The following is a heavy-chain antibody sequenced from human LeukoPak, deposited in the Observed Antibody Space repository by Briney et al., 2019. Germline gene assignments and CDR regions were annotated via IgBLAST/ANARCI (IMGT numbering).Heavy chain of an antibody. CDR3: AREEALWFGELLDTTSRYGMDV. J-gene: IGHJ6*02. V-gene: IGHV1-46*01. CDR2: INPSGGST. CDR1: GYTFTSYY. D-gene: IGHD3-10*01. Sequence: GASVKVSCKASGYTFTSYYMHWVRQAPGQGLEWMGIINPSGGSTSYAQKFQGRVTMTRDTSTSTVYMELSSPRSEDTAVYYCAREEALWFGELLDTTSRYGMDVWGQGTTVTVSS.